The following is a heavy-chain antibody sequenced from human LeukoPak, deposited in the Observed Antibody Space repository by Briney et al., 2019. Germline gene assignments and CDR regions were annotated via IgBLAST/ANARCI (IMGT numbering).Heavy chain of an antibody. CDR1: GFTFSNYG. CDR2: IRYVGNNK. Sequence: PGGSLRLSCGVSGFTFSNYGMLWVRQAPGKGLEWVAFIRYVGNNKLYADSVKGRFTISRDNSKNTVYLHINSLRTEDTALYYYAKDNPLDYWGQGTLVIVSS. D-gene: IGHD1-14*01. J-gene: IGHJ4*02. V-gene: IGHV3-30*02. CDR3: AKDNPLDY.